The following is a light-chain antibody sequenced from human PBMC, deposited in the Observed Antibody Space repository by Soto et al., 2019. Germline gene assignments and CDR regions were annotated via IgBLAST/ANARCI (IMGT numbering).Light chain of an antibody. CDR2: AAS. V-gene: IGKV1-39*01. J-gene: IGKJ4*01. CDR1: QSIRSY. CDR3: KQSYSTLALT. Sequence: DIQMTQSPSSLSASVGDRVTITCRASQSIRSYLNWYQQKPGKAPKLLIYAASRLQSWVPSRFSGSGSGTDFALTISSLQPEDFATYYCKQSYSTLALTFGGGTKVEIK.